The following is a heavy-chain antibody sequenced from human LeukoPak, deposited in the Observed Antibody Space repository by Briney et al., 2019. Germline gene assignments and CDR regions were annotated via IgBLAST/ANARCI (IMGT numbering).Heavy chain of an antibody. D-gene: IGHD2-21*02. V-gene: IGHV3-23*01. J-gene: IGHJ4*02. CDR2: ISVTGSST. CDR3: AKTLRSGDWYFDY. Sequence: GGSLRLSCVPSGFTFNSYAMSWVRQAPGQGLEWVSTISVTGSSTYCADSVKGRFTTSRDNSKNTLYLQMNGLRVEDTAVYYRAKTLRSGDWYFDYWGQGTLVTVSS. CDR1: GFTFNSYA.